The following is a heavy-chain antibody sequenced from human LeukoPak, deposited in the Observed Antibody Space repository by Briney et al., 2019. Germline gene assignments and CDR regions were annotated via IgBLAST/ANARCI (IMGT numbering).Heavy chain of an antibody. CDR3: TRENDSSAYSPPQRFDP. CDR2: TYYRSKWYH. V-gene: IGHV6-1*01. Sequence: SQTLSLTCAISGDSVSSNSAAWNWIKQSPSRGPEWLGRTYYRSKWYHDYAVSVKSRVTINPDTSNNHFSLQVNSVTPEDTAVYYCTRENDSSAYSPPQRFDPWGQGTLVTV. D-gene: IGHD3-22*01. CDR1: GDSVSSNSAA. J-gene: IGHJ5*02.